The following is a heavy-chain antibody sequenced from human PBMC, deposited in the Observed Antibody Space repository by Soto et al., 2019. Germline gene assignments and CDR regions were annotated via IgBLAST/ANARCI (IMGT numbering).Heavy chain of an antibody. CDR1: GFTFSSYS. CDR2: ISSSSSTI. V-gene: IGHV3-48*01. CDR3: AREFDSSSWYVYGY. Sequence: GGSLRLSCAASGFTFSSYSMNWVRQAPGKGLEWVSYISSSSSTIYYADSVKGRFTISRDNAKNSLYLQMNSLRAEDTAVYYCAREFDSSSWYVYGYWGQGTLVTVSS. J-gene: IGHJ4*02. D-gene: IGHD6-13*01.